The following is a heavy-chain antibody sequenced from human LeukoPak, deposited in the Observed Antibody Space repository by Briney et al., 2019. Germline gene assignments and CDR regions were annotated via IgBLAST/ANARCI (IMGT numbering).Heavy chain of an antibody. CDR2: INSDGSGT. Sequence: GGSLRLSCAASGFTFSSYWMHWVRQAPGKGLVWVSRINSDGSGTTYADSVKGRFTISRDNAKNTLYLQMDSLGAEDTAVYYCARDLELAYYDSSGYDYWGQGTLVIVSS. D-gene: IGHD3-22*01. CDR1: GFTFSSYW. CDR3: ARDLELAYYDSSGYDY. J-gene: IGHJ4*02. V-gene: IGHV3-74*01.